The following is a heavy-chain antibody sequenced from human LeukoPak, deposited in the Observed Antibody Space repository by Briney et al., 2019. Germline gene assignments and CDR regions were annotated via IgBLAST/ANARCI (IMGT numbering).Heavy chain of an antibody. D-gene: IGHD1-26*01. Sequence: SVKVSCKASGYTFTSYAISWVRQAPGQGLEWMGGIIPIFGTANYAQKFQGRVTITTDTSTSTAYTELRRLRSDDTAVYYCARDCIGCHGFDSWGQGTLVTVSP. CDR2: IIPIFGTA. J-gene: IGHJ4*02. V-gene: IGHV1-69*05. CDR1: GYTFTSYA. CDR3: ARDCIGCHGFDS.